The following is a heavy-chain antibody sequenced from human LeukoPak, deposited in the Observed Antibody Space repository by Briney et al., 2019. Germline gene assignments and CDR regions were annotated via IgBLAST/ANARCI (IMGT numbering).Heavy chain of an antibody. J-gene: IGHJ4*02. CDR3: ARGRGYSGYDESYPFDY. CDR2: FYSGSST. V-gene: IGHV3-66*01. D-gene: IGHD5-12*01. Sequence: GGSLRLSCAASGFPVSSNCMDWVRQAPGKGLEWLSVFYSGSSTDYADSVKGRFTMSRDNSKNTLYLQMNSLRAEDTAVYYCARGRGYSGYDESYPFDYWGQGTLVTVSS. CDR1: GFPVSSNC.